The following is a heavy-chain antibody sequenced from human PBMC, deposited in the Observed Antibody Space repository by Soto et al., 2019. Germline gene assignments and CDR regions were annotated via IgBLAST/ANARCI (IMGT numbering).Heavy chain of an antibody. V-gene: IGHV1-18*01. CDR1: GYTFTSYG. D-gene: IGHD2-2*01. CDR2: ISAYNGNT. CDR3: ARDIVLVPAANYYYYGMDV. J-gene: IGHJ6*02. Sequence: ASVKVSCKASGYTFTSYGISWVRQAPGQGLEWMGWISAYNGNTNYAQRLQGRVTMTTDTSTSTAYMELRSLSFDDTAVYYCARDIVLVPAANYYYYGMDVWGQGTTVTVSS.